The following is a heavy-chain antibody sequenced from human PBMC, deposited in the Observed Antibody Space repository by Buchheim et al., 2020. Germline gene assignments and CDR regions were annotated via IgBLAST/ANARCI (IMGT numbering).Heavy chain of an antibody. D-gene: IGHD2-15*01. CDR3: AHRLCSGGSCALFDY. CDR2: IYWDDDK. CDR1: GFSLSTSGVG. V-gene: IGHV2-5*02. Sequence: QITLKESGPTLVKPTQTLTLTCTFSGFSLSTSGVGVGWIRQPPGKALEWLALIYWDDDKRYSPSLKSRLTITKDTSQNPVALTRTNMDPVDTATYYCAHRLCSGGSCALFDYWGKGTL. J-gene: IGHJ4*02.